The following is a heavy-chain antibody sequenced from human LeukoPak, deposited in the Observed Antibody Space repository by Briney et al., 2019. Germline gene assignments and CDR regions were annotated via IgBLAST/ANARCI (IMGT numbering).Heavy chain of an antibody. CDR2: ISRSGGST. J-gene: IGHJ4*02. CDR1: GFTFSSYA. V-gene: IGHV3-23*01. CDR3: AKAGGSYPPYDY. D-gene: IGHD3-16*01. Sequence: GGSLRLSCGASGFTFSSYAMTWVRQAPGKGLEWVSTISRSGGSTYYGDSVKGRFTISRDNSKNTVFLQMNSLRAEDTAVYYCAKAGGSYPPYDYWGQGALVTVSP.